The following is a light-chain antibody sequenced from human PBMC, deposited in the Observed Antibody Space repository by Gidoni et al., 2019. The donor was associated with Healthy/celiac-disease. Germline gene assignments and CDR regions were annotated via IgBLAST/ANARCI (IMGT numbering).Light chain of an antibody. Sequence: SPGERATLSCRASQSVSSYLAWYQQKPGQAPRLLIYDASNRATGIPARFSGSGSGTDFTLTISSLEPEDFAVYYCQQRSNWLTFGGGTRWRSN. CDR1: QSVSSY. CDR3: QQRSNWLT. CDR2: DAS. J-gene: IGKJ4*01. V-gene: IGKV3-11*01.